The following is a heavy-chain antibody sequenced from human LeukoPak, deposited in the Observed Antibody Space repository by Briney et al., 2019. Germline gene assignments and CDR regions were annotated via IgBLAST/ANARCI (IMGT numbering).Heavy chain of an antibody. CDR1: AFTFSYYW. CDR2: IKEDGGEI. D-gene: IGHD4-23*01. V-gene: IGHV3-7*01. Sequence: GSLRLSCEASAFTFSYYWMSWVRQAAGKGLEWVANIKEDGGEINYVDSVKGRFTISRDNAKKLVFLQMNSLRVEDTAEYYCARDRGYSSFDYWGQGTLVTVSS. CDR3: ARDRGYSSFDY. J-gene: IGHJ4*02.